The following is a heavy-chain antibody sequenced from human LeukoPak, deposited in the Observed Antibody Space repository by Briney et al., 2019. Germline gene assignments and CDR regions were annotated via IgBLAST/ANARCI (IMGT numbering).Heavy chain of an antibody. CDR3: ARGWLAETTVVTPYNY. J-gene: IGHJ4*02. CDR1: GFTFGSHW. Sequence: PGGSLRLSCAASGFTFGSHWMTWVRQAPGKGLEWVANIKQDGSKRNYVDSVKGRFTVSRDNPKNSLYLQMNSLRAEDTAVYYCARGWLAETTVVTPYNYWGQGTLVTVSS. D-gene: IGHD4-23*01. V-gene: IGHV3-7*03. CDR2: IKQDGSKR.